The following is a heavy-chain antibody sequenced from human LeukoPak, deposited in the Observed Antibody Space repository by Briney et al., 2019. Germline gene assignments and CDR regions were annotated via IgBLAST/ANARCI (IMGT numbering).Heavy chain of an antibody. Sequence: GASVKVSCKASGYTFTSYGISWVRQAPGQGLEWMGWISAYNGNTDYAQKLQGRVTMTTDTSTSTAYMELRSLRSDDTAVYYCARDGGSSWYSHWFDPWGQGTLVTVSS. CDR1: GYTFTSYG. J-gene: IGHJ5*02. CDR2: ISAYNGNT. D-gene: IGHD6-13*01. V-gene: IGHV1-18*01. CDR3: ARDGGSSWYSHWFDP.